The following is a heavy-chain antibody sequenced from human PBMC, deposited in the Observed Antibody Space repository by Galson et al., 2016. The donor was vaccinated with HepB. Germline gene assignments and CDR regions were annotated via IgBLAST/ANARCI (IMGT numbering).Heavy chain of an antibody. D-gene: IGHD2-15*01. Sequence: SLRLSCAASGFTFADYWMTWVRQAPGKGLEWVANINHDGSEKYFVDSVKGRFIISRDNAKDSVSLQVNDLRAEDTAVYYCARGGYPDYWGQGTLVTVST. CDR2: INHDGSEK. CDR1: GFTFADYW. J-gene: IGHJ4*02. V-gene: IGHV3-7*03. CDR3: ARGGYPDY.